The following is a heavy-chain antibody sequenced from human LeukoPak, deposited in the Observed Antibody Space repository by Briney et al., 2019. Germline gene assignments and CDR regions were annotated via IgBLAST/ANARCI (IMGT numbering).Heavy chain of an antibody. CDR2: TYYNSKWYN. CDR1: GDSVSGKSVA. Sequence: SQTLSLTCAISGDSVSGKSVAWNWIRQSPSRGLEWLGRTYYNSKWYNDYAISVKSRININPDTSRNQFSLQLNSVTPEDTAVYYCARDQRNAFDYWGQGTLVTVSS. J-gene: IGHJ4*02. CDR3: ARDQRNAFDY. V-gene: IGHV6-1*01.